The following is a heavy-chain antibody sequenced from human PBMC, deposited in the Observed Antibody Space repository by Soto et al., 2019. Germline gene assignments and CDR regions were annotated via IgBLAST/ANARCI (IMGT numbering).Heavy chain of an antibody. CDR2: ISYDGSNK. J-gene: IGHJ6*02. CDR1: GFTFSSYG. D-gene: IGHD3-3*01. CDR3: AKVEPDNDLLECFHPRGSLYYYGMDV. V-gene: IGHV3-30*18. Sequence: QVQLVESGGGVVQPGRSLRLSCAASGFTFSSYGMHWVRQAPGKGLEWGAVISYDGSNKYYADSVKGRFTISRDNSKNSLYLHRNRLRSEDTAVYYCAKVEPDNDLLECFHPRGSLYYYGMDVWGQGTTVTVSS.